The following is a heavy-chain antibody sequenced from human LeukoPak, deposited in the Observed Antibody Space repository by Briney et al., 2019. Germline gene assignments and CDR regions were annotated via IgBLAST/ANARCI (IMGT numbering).Heavy chain of an antibody. Sequence: SETLSLTCTVSGGSISSYYWSWIRQPAGKGLEWIGHIYTSGSTNYNPSLKSRVTMSVDTSKNQFSLKLSSVTAADTAVYYCARVGDTGWYVWFDPWGQGTLVTVSS. CDR3: ARVGDTGWYVWFDP. J-gene: IGHJ5*02. CDR1: GGSISSYY. V-gene: IGHV4-4*07. D-gene: IGHD6-19*01. CDR2: IYTSGST.